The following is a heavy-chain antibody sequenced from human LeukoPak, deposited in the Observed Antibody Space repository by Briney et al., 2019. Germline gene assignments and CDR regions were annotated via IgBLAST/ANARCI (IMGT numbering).Heavy chain of an antibody. CDR2: IIPIFGTA. D-gene: IGHD2-2*01. V-gene: IGHV1-69*13. CDR3: ARAGPGIVVVPAAEPFDP. CDR1: GGTFSSYA. Sequence: SVKASCKASGGTFSSYAISWVRQAPGQGLEWMGGIIPIFGTANYAQKFQGRVTITADESTSTAYMELSSLRSEDTAVYYCARAGPGIVVVPAAEPFDPWGQGTLVTVSS. J-gene: IGHJ5*02.